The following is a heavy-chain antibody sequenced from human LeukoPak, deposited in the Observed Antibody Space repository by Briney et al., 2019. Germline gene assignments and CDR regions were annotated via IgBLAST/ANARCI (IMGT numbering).Heavy chain of an antibody. V-gene: IGHV5-51*01. CDR3: ARQVTTAAPIDY. J-gene: IGHJ4*02. Sequence: GESLKISCKGSGYSLTTYWIGWVRQMPGKGLEWMGIIYPGDSDTRYSPSFQGQVTISADKSISTAYLQWSSLKASDTAIYYCARQVTTAAPIDYWGQGTLVTVSS. CDR2: IYPGDSDT. CDR1: GYSLTTYW. D-gene: IGHD1-1*01.